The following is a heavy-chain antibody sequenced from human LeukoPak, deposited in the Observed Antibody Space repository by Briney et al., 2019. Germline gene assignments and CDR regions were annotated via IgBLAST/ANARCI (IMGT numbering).Heavy chain of an antibody. D-gene: IGHD5-24*01. CDR2: IYTSGTT. V-gene: IGHV4-61*02. CDR3: ARDGWNGYNK. J-gene: IGHJ4*02. Sequence: SETLSLTCTVSGASISIGSYYWSWIRQPAGKGLEWIGRIYTSGTTNYDPSLKSRVTIALDMSKNQFSLKLSSVTAADTAVYYCARDGWNGYNKWGPGTLVTVSS. CDR1: GASISIGSYY.